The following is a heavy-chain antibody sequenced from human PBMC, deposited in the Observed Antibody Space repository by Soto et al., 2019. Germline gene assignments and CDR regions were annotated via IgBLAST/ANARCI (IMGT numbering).Heavy chain of an antibody. Sequence: EVQLLESGGGLVQPGGSLRLSCAASGFTFSNYVVNWVRQALGKGLEWVSTISGSGGSPYYADSVKGRFTISRDNSKNTLYLQMNSLRAGDSAIYYCANEGTSGLYYFDYWGQGTLVTVSS. CDR1: GFTFSNYV. D-gene: IGHD6-19*01. CDR3: ANEGTSGLYYFDY. J-gene: IGHJ4*02. V-gene: IGHV3-23*01. CDR2: ISGSGGSP.